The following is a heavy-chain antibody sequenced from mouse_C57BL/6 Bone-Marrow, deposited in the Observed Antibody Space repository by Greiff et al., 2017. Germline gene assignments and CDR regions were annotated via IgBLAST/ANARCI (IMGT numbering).Heavy chain of an antibody. J-gene: IGHJ4*01. CDR3: ASSLSSSGYAMDY. D-gene: IGHD1-1*01. Sequence: QVQLKQSGAELVRPGTSVKMSCKASGYTFTNYWIGWAKQRPGHGLEWIGDIYPGGGYTNYNEKFKGKATLTADKSSSTAYMQFSSLTSEDSAIYYCASSLSSSGYAMDYWGQGTSVTVSS. CDR1: GYTFTNYW. V-gene: IGHV1-63*01. CDR2: IYPGGGYT.